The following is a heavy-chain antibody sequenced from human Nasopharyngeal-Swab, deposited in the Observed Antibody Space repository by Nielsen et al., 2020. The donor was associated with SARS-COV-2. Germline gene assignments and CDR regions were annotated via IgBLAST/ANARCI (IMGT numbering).Heavy chain of an antibody. CDR1: GGSISSGGYY. Sequence: LRLSCTVSGGSISSGGYYWSWTRQHPGKGLEWIGYIYYSGSTYYNPSLKSRVTISVDTSKNQFSLKLSSVTAADTAVYYCARAHRITIFGVVSNFDYWGQGTLVTVSS. D-gene: IGHD3-3*01. CDR3: ARAHRITIFGVVSNFDY. V-gene: IGHV4-31*03. CDR2: IYYSGST. J-gene: IGHJ4*02.